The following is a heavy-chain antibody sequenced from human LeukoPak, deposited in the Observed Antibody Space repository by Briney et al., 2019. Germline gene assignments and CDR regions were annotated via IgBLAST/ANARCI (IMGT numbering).Heavy chain of an antibody. CDR2: LYSSGST. J-gene: IGHJ1*01. V-gene: IGHV4-4*07. CDR1: GGSISSYY. Sequence: PSETLSLTCTVSGGSISSYYWSWIRQPAGKGLEWIGRLYSSGSTNYNPSLKSRVTMSLDTSKNQFSLKLSSVTAADTAVYYCARVERGGSGGFQHWGQGTLVTVSS. CDR3: ARVERGGSGGFQH. D-gene: IGHD3-10*01.